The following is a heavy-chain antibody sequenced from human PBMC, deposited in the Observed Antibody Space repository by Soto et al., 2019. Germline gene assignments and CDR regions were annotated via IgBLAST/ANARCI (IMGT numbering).Heavy chain of an antibody. CDR1: GGTFSSYA. CDR3: ARGGSLITMIPWFDP. Sequence: SVKVSCKASGGTFSSYAISWVRQAPGQGLEWMGGIIPIFGTANYAQKFQGRVTITADESTSTAYMELSSLRSEDTAVYYCARGGSLITMIPWFDPWGQGTLVTVSS. D-gene: IGHD3-22*01. J-gene: IGHJ5*02. CDR2: IIPIFGTA. V-gene: IGHV1-69*13.